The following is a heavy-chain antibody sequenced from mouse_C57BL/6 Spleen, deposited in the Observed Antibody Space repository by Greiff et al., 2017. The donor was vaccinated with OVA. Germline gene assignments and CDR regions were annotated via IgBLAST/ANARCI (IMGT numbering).Heavy chain of an antibody. CDR2: IYPGSGST. CDR3: ASGYGSSYGFAY. J-gene: IGHJ3*01. V-gene: IGHV1-55*01. D-gene: IGHD1-1*01. Sequence: QVQLQQPGAELVKPGASVKMSCKASGYTFTSYWITWVKQRPGQGLEWIGDIYPGSGSTNYNEKFKSKATLTVDKSSSTAYMQLSSLTSEDSAVYYCASGYGSSYGFAYWGQGTLVTVSA. CDR1: GYTFTSYW.